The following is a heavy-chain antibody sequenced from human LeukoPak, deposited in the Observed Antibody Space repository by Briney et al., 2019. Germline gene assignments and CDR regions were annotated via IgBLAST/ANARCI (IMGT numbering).Heavy chain of an antibody. CDR2: ISGSGGST. CDR3: AKDQSYSGYDGVDY. J-gene: IGHJ4*02. D-gene: IGHD5-12*01. CDR1: GFTFSSYG. Sequence: PGGSLRLSCAASGFTFSSYGMSWVRQAPGKGLEWVSGISGSGGSTYYADSVKGRFTISRDNSKNTLYLQMNSLRAEDTAVYYCAKDQSYSGYDGVDYWGQGTLVTVSS. V-gene: IGHV3-23*01.